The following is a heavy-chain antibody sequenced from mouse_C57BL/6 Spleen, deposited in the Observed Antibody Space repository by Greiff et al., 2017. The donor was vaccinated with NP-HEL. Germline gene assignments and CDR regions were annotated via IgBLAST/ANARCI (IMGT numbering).Heavy chain of an antibody. CDR3: AISYYYGSSLDY. D-gene: IGHD1-1*01. CDR1: GYTFTSYW. J-gene: IGHJ2*01. V-gene: IGHV1-59*01. CDR2: IDPSDSYT. Sequence: VQLQQPGAELVRPGTSVKLSCKASGYTFTSYWMHWVKQRPGQGLEWIGVIDPSDSYTNYNQKFKGKATLTVDTSSSTAYMQLSSLTSEDSAVYYCAISYYYGSSLDYWGQGTTLTVSS.